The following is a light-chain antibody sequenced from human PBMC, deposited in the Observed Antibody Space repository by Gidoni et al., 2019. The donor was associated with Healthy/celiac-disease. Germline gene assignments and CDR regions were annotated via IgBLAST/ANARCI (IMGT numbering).Light chain of an antibody. CDR1: QSIRAW. V-gene: IGKV1-5*03. J-gene: IGKJ1*01. Sequence: DIQVTQSPSTLSASVGDRVTITCRASQSIRAWLDWYQQKPGKAPKLLIYKAYSLESGVPSRFSGSGSGTEFTLTISSLQPDDFATYYCQQYNSYSWTFGQGTKVEIK. CDR2: KAY. CDR3: QQYNSYSWT.